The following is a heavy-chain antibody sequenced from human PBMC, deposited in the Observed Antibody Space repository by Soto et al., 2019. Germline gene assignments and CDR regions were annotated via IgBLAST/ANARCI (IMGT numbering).Heavy chain of an antibody. CDR1: GGSIRSYY. J-gene: IGHJ4*02. V-gene: IGHV4-59*01. Sequence: SETLSLTCIVSGGSIRSYYWSWIRQPPGKGPEWIGYINHSGSTNYNPSLKSRVTISLDTSKNQVSLRLSSVTAADTAVYYCARGPRVAATGREGVDYWGQGTLVTVS. D-gene: IGHD6-13*01. CDR2: INHSGST. CDR3: ARGPRVAATGREGVDY.